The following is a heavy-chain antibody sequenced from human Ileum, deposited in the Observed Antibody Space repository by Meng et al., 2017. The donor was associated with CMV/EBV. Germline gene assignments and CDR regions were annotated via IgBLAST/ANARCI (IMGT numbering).Heavy chain of an antibody. D-gene: IGHD1-26*01. CDR3: ARDRLAGGYSGPGY. Sequence: GESLKISCAASGFTFTSYSMNWVRQAPGKGLGWVSSIHSSGSIYQPDSVKGRFTISRANTKNSLFLQMSSLRAEATAIYYCARDRLAGGYSGPGYWGQGTLVTVSS. J-gene: IGHJ4*02. CDR2: IHSSGSI. V-gene: IGHV3-21*04. CDR1: GFTFTSYS.